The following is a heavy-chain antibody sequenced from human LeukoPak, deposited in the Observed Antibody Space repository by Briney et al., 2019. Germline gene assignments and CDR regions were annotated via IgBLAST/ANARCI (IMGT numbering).Heavy chain of an antibody. J-gene: IGHJ3*01. Sequence: PGGSLRLSCAASGFTFRTYWMSWIRQAPGKEPEWVADINQDGSEEYYLQSVRGRFTVSRDNAQNAVFLQMTNLRADDTAVYYCARWKMELQWNAFDFWGQGTVVTVSS. D-gene: IGHD1-26*01. CDR3: ARWKMELQWNAFDF. V-gene: IGHV3-7*01. CDR2: INQDGSEE. CDR1: GFTFRTYW.